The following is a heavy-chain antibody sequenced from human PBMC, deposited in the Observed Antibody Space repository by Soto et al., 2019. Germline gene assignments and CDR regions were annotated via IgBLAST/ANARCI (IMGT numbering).Heavy chain of an antibody. D-gene: IGHD1-26*01. CDR2: ISAYNGNT. CDR3: ASGAEVGAVYGMDV. CDR1: GYTFASYG. J-gene: IGHJ6*02. V-gene: IGHV1-18*01. Sequence: VASVKVSCKASGYTFASYGISWVRQAPGQGLEWMGWISAYNGNTNYAQKLQGRVTMTTDTSTSTAYMELRSLRSDDTAVYYCASGAEVGAVYGMDVWGQGTTVTVSS.